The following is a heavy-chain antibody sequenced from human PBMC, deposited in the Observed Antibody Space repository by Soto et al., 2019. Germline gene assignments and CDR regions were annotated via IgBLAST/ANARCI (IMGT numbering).Heavy chain of an antibody. J-gene: IGHJ4*02. CDR1: GFTFSSYA. CDR3: AKGDVAGIFHSSFDY. CDR2: FNANGGST. D-gene: IGHD6-19*01. Sequence: PGGSLRLSCAASGFTFSSYAMSWVRQAPGKGLEWVSSFNANGGSTFYADSVKGRFTISRDNSKNTLYLQMSSLRAEDTAVYYCAKGDVAGIFHSSFDYWGQGTLVTVSS. V-gene: IGHV3-23*01.